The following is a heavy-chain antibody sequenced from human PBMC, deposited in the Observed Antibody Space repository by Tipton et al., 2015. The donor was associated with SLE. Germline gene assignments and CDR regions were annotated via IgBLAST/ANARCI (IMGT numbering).Heavy chain of an antibody. CDR2: IYYSGST. CDR3: ARDSLNWGTYYHGIDV. V-gene: IGHV4-59*01. D-gene: IGHD7-27*01. J-gene: IGHJ6*02. CDR1: GGSISSYY. Sequence: TLSLTCTVSGGSISSYYWSWIRQPPGKGLEWIGYIYYSGSTNYNPSLKSRVTISVDTSKNQFSLRLNSVTAADAAVYYCARDSLNWGTYYHGIDVWGQGTTVTVSS.